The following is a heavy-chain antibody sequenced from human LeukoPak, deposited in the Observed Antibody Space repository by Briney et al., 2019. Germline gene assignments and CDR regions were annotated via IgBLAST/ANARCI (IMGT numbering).Heavy chain of an antibody. V-gene: IGHV3-21*01. D-gene: IGHD4-17*01. Sequence: PGGSLRLSCAASGFSFSSYTMNWVRQAPGKGLEWVSSITTSSYMNYADSVEGRLTISRDNAKNSLYLQMNSLRAEDTAVYYCARETTVTASIDYWGQGTLVTVSS. CDR3: ARETTVTASIDY. CDR1: GFSFSSYT. CDR2: ITTSSYM. J-gene: IGHJ4*02.